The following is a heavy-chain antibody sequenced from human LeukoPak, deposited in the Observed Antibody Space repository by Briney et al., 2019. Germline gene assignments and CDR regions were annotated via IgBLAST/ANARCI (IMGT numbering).Heavy chain of an antibody. Sequence: SVKVSCKASGGTFSSYAICWVRHAPGQGLEWVGRIIPSLGIANYAQKFQGRVTITADKSTSTAYMELSSLRSEDTAVYYCARGGSGDYYYYGMDVWGQGTTVTVSS. CDR2: IIPSLGIA. CDR1: GGTFSSYA. CDR3: ARGGSGDYYYYGMDV. D-gene: IGHD3-10*01. J-gene: IGHJ6*02. V-gene: IGHV1-69*04.